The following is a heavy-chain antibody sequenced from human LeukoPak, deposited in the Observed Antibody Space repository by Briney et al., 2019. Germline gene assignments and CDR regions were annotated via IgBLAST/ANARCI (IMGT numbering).Heavy chain of an antibody. CDR3: TRDRTIYYAHAFDI. J-gene: IGHJ3*02. CDR2: IRSKAYGGTT. D-gene: IGHD3-9*01. Sequence: GGSLRLSCTASGFTFGDYAMSWFRQAPGKGLEWVGFIRSKAYGGTTEYAASVKGRFTISRDDSKSIAYLQMNSLKTEDTAVYYCTRDRTIYYAHAFDIWGQGTMVTVSS. CDR1: GFTFGDYA. V-gene: IGHV3-49*03.